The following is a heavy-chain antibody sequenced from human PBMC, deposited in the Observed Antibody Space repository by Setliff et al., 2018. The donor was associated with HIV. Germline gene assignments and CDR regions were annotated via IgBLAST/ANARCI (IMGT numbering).Heavy chain of an antibody. J-gene: IGHJ3*02. CDR2: INAGNGNT. CDR3: AINYAKLVLDAFDI. V-gene: IGHV1-3*01. CDR1: GYTFSSYA. Sequence: ASVKVSCKASGYTFSSYAMHWVRQAPGQRLEWMGWINAGNGNTKYSQNIQDRVTITRDTSASTAYMELSSLRSEDTAVYYCAINYAKLVLDAFDIWGQGTMVTVSS. D-gene: IGHD6-13*01.